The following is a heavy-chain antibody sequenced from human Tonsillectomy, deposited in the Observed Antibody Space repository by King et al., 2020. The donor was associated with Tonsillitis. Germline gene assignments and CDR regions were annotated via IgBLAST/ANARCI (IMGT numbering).Heavy chain of an antibody. D-gene: IGHD3-3*01. Sequence: DVQLVESGGGLVQPGRSLRLSCAASGFIFDDYAMHWVRQAPGKGLEWVSVISWNGGIIGYAASVKGRFTISRDNAKNSLYLQMYSLRAEDTALYFCTKDTDDFWSGPFDYWGQGTLVTVSS. CDR1: GFIFDDYA. CDR3: TKDTDDFWSGPFDY. CDR2: ISWNGGII. J-gene: IGHJ4*02. V-gene: IGHV3-9*01.